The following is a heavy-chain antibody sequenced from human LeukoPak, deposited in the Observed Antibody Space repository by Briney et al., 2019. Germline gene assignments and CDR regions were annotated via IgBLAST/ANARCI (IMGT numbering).Heavy chain of an antibody. Sequence: GGSLRLSCATSAFTFSGYGMHWVRQAPGKGLEWVAFIRYDGSNKYYADSVKGRFTISRDNAKNSLYLQMNSLRAEDTAVYYCARVSKTYSYGYLNDYWGQGTLVTVSS. CDR2: IRYDGSNK. D-gene: IGHD5-18*01. J-gene: IGHJ4*02. CDR3: ARVSKTYSYGYLNDY. CDR1: AFTFSGYG. V-gene: IGHV3-30*02.